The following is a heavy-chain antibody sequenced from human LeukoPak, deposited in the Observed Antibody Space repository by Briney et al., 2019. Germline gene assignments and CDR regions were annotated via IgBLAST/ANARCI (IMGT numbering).Heavy chain of an antibody. CDR1: GFTVSDNY. D-gene: IGHD4-17*01. CDR2: ISSSSSYI. Sequence: GGSLRLSCAASGFTVSDNYMNWVRQAPGKGLEWVSSISSSSSYIYYADSVKGRFTISRDNAKNSLYLQMNSLRAEDTAVYYCARDLRADYWGQGTLVTASS. CDR3: ARDLRADY. J-gene: IGHJ4*02. V-gene: IGHV3-21*01.